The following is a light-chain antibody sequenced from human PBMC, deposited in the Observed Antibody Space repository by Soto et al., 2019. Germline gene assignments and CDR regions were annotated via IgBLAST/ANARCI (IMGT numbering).Light chain of an antibody. J-gene: IGLJ1*01. V-gene: IGLV2-14*01. CDR1: SSDVGGYNF. CDR2: EVS. CDR3: YSYXGYYTRG. Sequence: QSSLTQPASVSGSPVQSITISCTGTSSDVGGYNFVSWYQQHPGRYPKLLIYEVSRRPSGVSNRFSGSKSGDKASLTISGLQAEDEADYYCYSYXGYYTRGFGTGTKXTV.